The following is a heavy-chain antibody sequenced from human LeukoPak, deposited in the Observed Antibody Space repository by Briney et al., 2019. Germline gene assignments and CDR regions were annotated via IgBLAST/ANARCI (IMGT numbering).Heavy chain of an antibody. CDR1: GFTFGTYA. J-gene: IGHJ6*03. D-gene: IGHD1-26*01. V-gene: IGHV3-23*01. CDR2: ISGSRGTT. Sequence: GGSLRLSCAASGFTFGTYAMSWVRQAPGRGLEWVSSISGSRGTTFYSDSVKGRFTISRDNGKNSMYLQMHSLRAEDTAVYYCVRAEVGTTLKYYYYYMDVWGKGTTVTVSS. CDR3: VRAEVGTTLKYYYYYMDV.